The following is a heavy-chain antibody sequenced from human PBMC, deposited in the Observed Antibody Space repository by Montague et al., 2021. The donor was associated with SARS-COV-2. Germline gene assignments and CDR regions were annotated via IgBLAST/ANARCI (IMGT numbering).Heavy chain of an antibody. V-gene: IGHV4-61*02. CDR2: IYSSGST. D-gene: IGHD6-19*01. CDR3: ARETYTSGWFQQFDY. CDR1: GGSIRSGSYY. J-gene: IGHJ4*02. Sequence: TLSLTCTVSGGSIRSGSYYWSWIRQPAGKGLEWIGRIYSSGSTNYNPSLKSRVTMSVDTSKNQFSLKVSSVTAADTAVYYCARETYTSGWFQQFDYWGQGTLVTVSS.